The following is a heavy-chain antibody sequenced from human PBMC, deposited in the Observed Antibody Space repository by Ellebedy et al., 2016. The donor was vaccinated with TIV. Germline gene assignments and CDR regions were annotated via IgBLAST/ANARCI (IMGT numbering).Heavy chain of an antibody. CDR3: ARGGGYYYYGMDV. V-gene: IGHV3-30-3*01. Sequence: PGGSLRLSCAASGFTFSIYAMHCVRQAPGKGLEWVAVISYDGSNKYYADSVKGRFTISRDNSKNPLYLQMNSLRAEDPDVYYCARGGGYYYYGMDVWGQGTTVTVSS. J-gene: IGHJ6*02. CDR2: ISYDGSNK. D-gene: IGHD4-23*01. CDR1: GFTFSIYA.